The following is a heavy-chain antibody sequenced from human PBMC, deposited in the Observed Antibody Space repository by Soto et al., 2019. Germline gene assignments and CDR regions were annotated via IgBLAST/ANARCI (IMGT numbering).Heavy chain of an antibody. CDR2: MNAGVGNT. CDR3: ARDTGYTFGSLNY. V-gene: IGHV1-3*01. J-gene: IGHJ4*02. D-gene: IGHD5-18*01. Sequence: HVELVQSGADVKNPGASVTISCKASGYTFTGYALHWVRQAPGQRLEWMGWMNAGVGNTLYSQKFQGRITITRDTSASTAYMELNSLKSEDTAIYYCARDTGYTFGSLNYWGPGTLVTVSS. CDR1: GYTFTGYA.